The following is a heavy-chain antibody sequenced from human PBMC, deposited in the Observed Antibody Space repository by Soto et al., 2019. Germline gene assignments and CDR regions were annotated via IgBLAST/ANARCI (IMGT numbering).Heavy chain of an antibody. CDR2: VDGSGYDT. J-gene: IGHJ4*02. D-gene: IGHD5-12*01. V-gene: IGHV3-23*01. CDR3: AKEIMAAAYATTSAFDL. Sequence: ERQLLESGGGLVQPGGSLRLSCVASGFTFSSFAMGWVRQSPGTGLEWVAGVDGSGYDTSFGASVKGRFTISRDNSKNTLFLHMTNLRAEDTARYYCAKEIMAAAYATTSAFDLWGPGTVVTVS. CDR1: GFTFSSFA.